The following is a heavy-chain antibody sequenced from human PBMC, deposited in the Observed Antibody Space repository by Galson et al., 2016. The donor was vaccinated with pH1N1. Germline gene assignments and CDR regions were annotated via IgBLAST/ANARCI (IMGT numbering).Heavy chain of an antibody. CDR3: ARDGGGGRFFVDS. D-gene: IGHD3-16*01. Sequence: SVKVSCKASGYTFTNNHIHWVRQAPGQGLEWMGIIRPGGGSTKYAQNFQDRVTLTTDTSTSTVYMELNSVRYADTAVYFCARDGGGGRFFVDSWGQGTLITVSS. V-gene: IGHV1-46*01. CDR2: IRPGGGST. CDR1: GYTFTNNH. J-gene: IGHJ4*02.